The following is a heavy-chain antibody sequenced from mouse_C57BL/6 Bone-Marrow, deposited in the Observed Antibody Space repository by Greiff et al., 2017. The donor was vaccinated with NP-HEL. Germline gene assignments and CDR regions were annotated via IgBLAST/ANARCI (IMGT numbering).Heavy chain of an antibody. J-gene: IGHJ4*01. CDR2: IRSKSNNYAT. D-gene: IGHD2-12*01. CDR1: GFSFNTYA. V-gene: IGHV10-1*01. CDR3: VRHTRGYYAMDY. Sequence: EVQLVESGGGLVQPKGSLKLSCAASGFSFNTYAMNWVRQAPGKGLEWVARIRSKSNNYATYYADSVKDRFTISRDDSESMLYLQMNNLKTEDTAMYYCVRHTRGYYAMDYWGQGTSVTVSS.